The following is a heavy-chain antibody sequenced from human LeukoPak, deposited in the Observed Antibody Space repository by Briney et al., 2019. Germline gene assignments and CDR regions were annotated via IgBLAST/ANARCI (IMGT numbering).Heavy chain of an antibody. V-gene: IGHV3-48*03. D-gene: IGHD3-3*01. CDR2: ISSSGSTI. CDR1: GFTFSSYE. J-gene: IGHJ4*02. Sequence: GGSLRLSCAASGFTFSSYEMNWVRQAPGKGLEWVSYISSSGSTIYYADSVKGRFTISRDNSKNTLYLQMNSLRAEDTAVYYCAKEGSIFGVVIRPYYFDYWGQGPRSPSPQ. CDR3: AKEGSIFGVVIRPYYFDY.